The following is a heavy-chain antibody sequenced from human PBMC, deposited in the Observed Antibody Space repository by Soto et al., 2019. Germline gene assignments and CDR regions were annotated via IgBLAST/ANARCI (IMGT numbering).Heavy chain of an antibody. CDR2: IYYSGST. CDR1: GGSISSSSYY. D-gene: IGHD2-2*01. J-gene: IGHJ5*02. Sequence: SETLSLTCTVSGGSISSSSYYWGWIRQPPGKGLEWIGSIYYSGSTYYNPSLKSRVTISVDTSKNQFSLKLSSVTAADTAVYYCARLWDIVVVPAAIRGWFDPWGQGTLVTVSS. V-gene: IGHV4-39*01. CDR3: ARLWDIVVVPAAIRGWFDP.